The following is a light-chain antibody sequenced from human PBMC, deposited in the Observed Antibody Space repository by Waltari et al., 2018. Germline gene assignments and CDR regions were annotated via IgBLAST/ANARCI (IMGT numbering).Light chain of an antibody. CDR1: QNVTTY. CDR2: RPS. V-gene: IGKV3-15*01. J-gene: IGKJ4*01. CDR3: QHYNNWPLT. Sequence: EIVMTQSPATLSVSPGERATLSCRASQNVTTYLAWYQQKPGQAPRLLIHRPSIRATDIPGRFSGSGSGTEFTLTISGLQSEDFAVYFCQHYNNWPLTFGGGTKVEIK.